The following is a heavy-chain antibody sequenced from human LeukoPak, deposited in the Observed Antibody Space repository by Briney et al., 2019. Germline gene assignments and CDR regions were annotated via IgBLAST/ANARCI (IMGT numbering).Heavy chain of an antibody. D-gene: IGHD1-26*01. J-gene: IGHJ3*02. CDR1: GFTSSSYA. Sequence: GGSLRLSCAASGFTSSSYAMSWVRQAPGKGLEWVSTIGGSGGSTYYADSVKGRFTISRDNSKNTLYLQMNSLRAEDTAVYYCAKDWGSGSYQPDAFDIWGQGTMVTVSS. CDR2: IGGSGGST. CDR3: AKDWGSGSYQPDAFDI. V-gene: IGHV3-23*01.